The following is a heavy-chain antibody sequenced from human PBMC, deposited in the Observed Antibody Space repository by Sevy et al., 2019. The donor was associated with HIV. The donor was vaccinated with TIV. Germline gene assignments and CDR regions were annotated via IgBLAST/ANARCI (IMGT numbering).Heavy chain of an antibody. CDR3: EKARYCTNGVCYEHAFDI. CDR1: GFTFDDYA. V-gene: IGHV3-9*01. CDR2: ISWNSGSI. D-gene: IGHD2-8*01. Sequence: GGSMRLSCAASGFTFDDYAMHWVRQAPGKGLEWVSGISWNSGSIGYADSVKGRFTISRDNAKNSLYLQMNSLRAEDTALYYCEKARYCTNGVCYEHAFDIWGQGTMVTVSS. J-gene: IGHJ3*02.